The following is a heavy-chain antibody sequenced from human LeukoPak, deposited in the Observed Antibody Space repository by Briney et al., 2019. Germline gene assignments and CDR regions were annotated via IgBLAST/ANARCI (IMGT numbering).Heavy chain of an antibody. CDR1: GFTFSSYA. Sequence: GGSLRLSCAASGFTFSSYAMSWVRQAPGKGLEWVSAISGSGGSTYYADSVKGRFTISRDNSKNTLYLQMNSLRAEDTAVYYCAKTRYDFWTYRDAFDIWGQGTMVTVSS. D-gene: IGHD3-3*01. V-gene: IGHV3-23*01. CDR2: ISGSGGST. J-gene: IGHJ3*02. CDR3: AKTRYDFWTYRDAFDI.